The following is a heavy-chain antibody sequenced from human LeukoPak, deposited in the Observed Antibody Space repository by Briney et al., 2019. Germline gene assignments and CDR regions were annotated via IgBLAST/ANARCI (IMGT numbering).Heavy chain of an antibody. J-gene: IGHJ4*02. CDR3: AKGWRWLQPSYFDY. CDR1: GFTFSSSA. D-gene: IGHD5-24*01. Sequence: GGSLRLSCAASGFTFSSSAMSWVRQAPGKGLEWVSAISNNGGYTYYADSVQGRFTISRDNSKSTLCLQMNSLRAEDTAVYYCAKGWRWLQPSYFDYWGQGTLVTVSS. CDR2: ISNNGGYT. V-gene: IGHV3-23*01.